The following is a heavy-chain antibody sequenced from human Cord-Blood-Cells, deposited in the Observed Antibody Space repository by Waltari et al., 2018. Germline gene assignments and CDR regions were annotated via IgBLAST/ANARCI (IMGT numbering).Heavy chain of an antibody. CDR2: FDPEDGET. CDR3: ATRANWGYWYFDL. CDR1: GYTLSELS. D-gene: IGHD7-27*01. V-gene: IGHV1-24*01. Sequence: VQLVQSGAEVQKPGASVTVSCKVSGYTLSELSMHWVRQAPGKGLEWMGGFDPEDGETIYAQKFQGRVTMTEDTSTDTAYMELSSLRSEDTAVYYCATRANWGYWYFDLWGRGTLVTVSS. J-gene: IGHJ2*01.